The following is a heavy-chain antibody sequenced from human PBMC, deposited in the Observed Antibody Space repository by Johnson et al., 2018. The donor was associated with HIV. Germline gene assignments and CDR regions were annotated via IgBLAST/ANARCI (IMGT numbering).Heavy chain of an antibody. J-gene: IGHJ3*02. Sequence: QVQLLESGGGLVKPGGSLRLSCAASGFTFSSYAMHWVRQAPGKGLEWVAVISHDGSNKYYADSVKGRFTISRDNSKHSLYLQMNSLRAEDTAVYYCARAGYGGNYAFDIWGQGTMVTVSS. D-gene: IGHD4-23*01. CDR1: GFTFSSYA. CDR3: ARAGYGGNYAFDI. V-gene: IGHV3-30-3*01. CDR2: ISHDGSNK.